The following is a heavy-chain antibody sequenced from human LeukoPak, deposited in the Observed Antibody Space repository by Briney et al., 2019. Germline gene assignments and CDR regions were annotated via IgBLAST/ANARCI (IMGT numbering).Heavy chain of an antibody. Sequence: PGGSLRLSCAASGFTVKRNYMGWVRQVPGKGLEWVSVIYTSGRTYYADSMKGRFTISRDKSENTLYLQMNSLGDEDTAVYYCARGSNGDNVRYFDSWGQGILVTVSS. CDR2: IYTSGRT. D-gene: IGHD4-17*01. CDR1: GFTVKRNY. V-gene: IGHV3-53*01. J-gene: IGHJ4*02. CDR3: ARGSNGDNVRYFDS.